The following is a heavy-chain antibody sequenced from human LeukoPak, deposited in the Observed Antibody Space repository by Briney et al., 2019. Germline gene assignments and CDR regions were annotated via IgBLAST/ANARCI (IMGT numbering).Heavy chain of an antibody. CDR1: GFTFSSYA. D-gene: IGHD6-13*01. CDR3: AKPLSAASGTDFDY. V-gene: IGHV3-23*01. CDR2: ISGSGTAT. Sequence: PGGSRRLSCAASGFTFSSYAMSWVRQAPGKGLQWVSAISGSGTATYYADSVKGRFTISRENSKNTLYLQMNSLRSEDTAVYYCAKPLSAASGTDFDYWGQGTLVTVSS. J-gene: IGHJ4*02.